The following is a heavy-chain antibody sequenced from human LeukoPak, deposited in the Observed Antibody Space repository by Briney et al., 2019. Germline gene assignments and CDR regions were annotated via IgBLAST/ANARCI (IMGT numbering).Heavy chain of an antibody. Sequence: PSETLSLTCTVSGGSINSGTYYWSWIRQPAGKGLEWIGLIYTSGSTNYNPSLKSRVTISVDTSKNQFSLKLSSVTAADTAMYYCARGESSSSPLYYYYYYMDVWGKGTTVTVSS. CDR1: GGSINSGTYY. V-gene: IGHV4-61*02. CDR3: ARGESSSSPLYYYYYYMDV. D-gene: IGHD6-6*01. J-gene: IGHJ6*03. CDR2: IYTSGST.